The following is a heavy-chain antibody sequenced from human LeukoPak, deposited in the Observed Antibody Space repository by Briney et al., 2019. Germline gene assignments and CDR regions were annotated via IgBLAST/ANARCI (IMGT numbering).Heavy chain of an antibody. CDR1: GGSITSYY. Sequence: PSETLSLTCTVSGGSITSYYWSWIRQPPGKGLEWIGYIYYSGSTNYNPSLKSRVTISVDTSKNQFSLKLSSVTAADTAVYYCARADMYSSSWLYFDYWGQGTLVTVSS. J-gene: IGHJ4*02. CDR3: ARADMYSSSWLYFDY. CDR2: IYYSGST. D-gene: IGHD6-13*01. V-gene: IGHV4-59*01.